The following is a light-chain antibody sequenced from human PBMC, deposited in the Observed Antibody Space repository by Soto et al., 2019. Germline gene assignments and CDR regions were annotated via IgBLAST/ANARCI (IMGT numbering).Light chain of an antibody. V-gene: IGKV1-9*01. CDR1: QGISSY. Sequence: DIPLTQSPSFLSASVGDRVTITCRASQGISSYLAWYQQKPGKAPKLLIYAASTLQSVVPSRFSGSGSGTEFTLTISTLQPEDFATYYCQQLNSYPLFTFGPGTKVDIK. CDR3: QQLNSYPLFT. J-gene: IGKJ3*01. CDR2: AAS.